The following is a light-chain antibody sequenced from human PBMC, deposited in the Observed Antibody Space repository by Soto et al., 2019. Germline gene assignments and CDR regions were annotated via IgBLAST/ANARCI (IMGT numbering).Light chain of an antibody. CDR3: SSYAGSNNFV. CDR2: EVT. Sequence: QSALTQPPSASGFPGQSVTISCTGTSSDVGYYDYVSWYQQHPGKAPKLVIYEVTKRPSGVPDRVSASKSGNTASLTVSGLRAEDEAYYYCSSYAGSNNFVFGSGTKLTVL. J-gene: IGLJ1*01. CDR1: SSDVGYYDY. V-gene: IGLV2-8*01.